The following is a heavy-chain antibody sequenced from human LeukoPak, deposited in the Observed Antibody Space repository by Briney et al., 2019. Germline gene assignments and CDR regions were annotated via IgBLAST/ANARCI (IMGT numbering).Heavy chain of an antibody. D-gene: IGHD6-13*01. J-gene: IGHJ4*02. CDR3: ARDPFRDSSY. CDR1: GFTFSGPW. CDR2: IYNDESST. V-gene: IGHV3-74*01. Sequence: GGSLRLSCVASGFTFSGPWMHWVRQAPGKGLVWVSRIYNDESSTSYADSVKGRFTISRDNAKNTLYLQMNSLRAEDTAVYHCARDPFRDSSYWGQGTLVTVSS.